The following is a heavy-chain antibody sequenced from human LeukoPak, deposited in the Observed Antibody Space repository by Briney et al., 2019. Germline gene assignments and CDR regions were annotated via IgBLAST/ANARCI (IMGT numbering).Heavy chain of an antibody. J-gene: IGHJ4*02. CDR1: GGSISSGDYY. D-gene: IGHD4-17*01. V-gene: IGHV4-39*07. CDR2: INHSGST. CDR3: ASGYGVR. Sequence: PSETLSLTCTVSGGSISSGDYYWSWIRQPPGKGLEWIGEINHSGSTNYNPSLKSRVTISVDTSKNQFSLKLSSVTAADTAVYYCASGYGVRWGQGTLVTVSS.